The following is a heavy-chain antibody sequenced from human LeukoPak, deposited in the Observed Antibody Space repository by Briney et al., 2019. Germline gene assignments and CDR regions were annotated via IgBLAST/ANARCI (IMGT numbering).Heavy chain of an antibody. CDR2: INPSGGST. V-gene: IGHV1-46*01. Sequence: GASVKVSCKASGYTFTSYYMHWVRQAPGQGLEWMGIINPSGGSTSYAQKFQGRVTMTRDTSISTAYMELSRLRSDDTAVYYCARDHGDYSPQDYWGQGTLVTVSS. J-gene: IGHJ4*02. CDR3: ARDHGDYSPQDY. D-gene: IGHD4-17*01. CDR1: GYTFTSYY.